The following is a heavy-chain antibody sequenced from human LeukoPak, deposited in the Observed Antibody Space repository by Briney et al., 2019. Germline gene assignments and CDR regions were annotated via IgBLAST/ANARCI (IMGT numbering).Heavy chain of an antibody. CDR3: ERALLTTVFDY. CDR1: GGSISSGGYS. J-gene: IGHJ4*02. V-gene: IGHV4-31*03. D-gene: IGHD4-17*01. CDR2: IYYSGST. Sequence: SQTLSLTCTVSGGSISSGGYSWSWIRQHPGKGLEWIGYIYYSGSTYYNPSLKSRVTISVDTSKNQFSLKLSSVTAADTAVYYCERALLTTVFDYWGQGTLVTVSS.